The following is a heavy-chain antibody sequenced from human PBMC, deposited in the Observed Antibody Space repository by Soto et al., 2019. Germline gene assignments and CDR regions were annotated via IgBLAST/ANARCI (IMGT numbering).Heavy chain of an antibody. V-gene: IGHV3-53*01. J-gene: IGHJ6*02. CDR3: VRPRPSGENYGMDV. D-gene: IGHD3-16*01. CDR1: GLTVSHNY. Sequence: GGSLRLSCVASGLTVSHNYMSGFRHAPEMGLEWVSILYTEGTTYYADSGKGRFTISRDSSKNTLFLQMDSLRAEDTAVYYCVRPRPSGENYGMDVWGQGTTVTVSS. CDR2: LYTEGTT.